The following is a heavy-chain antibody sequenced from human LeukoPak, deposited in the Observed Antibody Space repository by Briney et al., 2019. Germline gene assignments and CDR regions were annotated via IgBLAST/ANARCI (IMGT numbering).Heavy chain of an antibody. D-gene: IGHD1-20*01. CDR2: ISYDGSNK. CDR3: AKTRNWNDGTLESDY. Sequence: GRSLRLSCAASGFTFSSYGMHWVRQAPGKGLEWVAVISYDGSNKYYADSVKGRFTISRDNSKNTLYLQMNSLRAEDTAVYYCAKTRNWNDGTLESDYWGQGTLVTVSS. V-gene: IGHV3-30*18. J-gene: IGHJ4*02. CDR1: GFTFSSYG.